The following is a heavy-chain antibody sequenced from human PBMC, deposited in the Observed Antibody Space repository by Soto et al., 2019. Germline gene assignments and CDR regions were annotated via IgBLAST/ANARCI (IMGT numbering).Heavy chain of an antibody. CDR1: GFTFSSYG. Sequence: GGSLRLSCAASGFTFSSYGMHWVRQAPGKGLEWVAVIWDDGSNKYYADSVKGRFTISRDNSKNTLYLQMNSLRAEDMAVYYCARERGLPGDAFDIWGQGTMVTVSS. V-gene: IGHV3-33*08. CDR3: ARERGLPGDAFDI. D-gene: IGHD1-26*01. CDR2: IWDDGSNK. J-gene: IGHJ3*02.